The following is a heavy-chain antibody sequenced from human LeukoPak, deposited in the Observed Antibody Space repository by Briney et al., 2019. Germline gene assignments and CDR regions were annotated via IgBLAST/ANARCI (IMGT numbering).Heavy chain of an antibody. Sequence: ASVNVSCKASGYTFTSYYMHWVRQAPGQGLEWMGVINPSGGSTSYAQKFQGRVTMTRDTSTSTVYMELSSLRSEDTAVYYCARVNTAMAYYYYYGMDVWGQGTTVTVSS. V-gene: IGHV1-46*01. CDR1: GYTFTSYY. CDR2: INPSGGST. J-gene: IGHJ6*02. CDR3: ARVNTAMAYYYYYGMDV. D-gene: IGHD5-18*01.